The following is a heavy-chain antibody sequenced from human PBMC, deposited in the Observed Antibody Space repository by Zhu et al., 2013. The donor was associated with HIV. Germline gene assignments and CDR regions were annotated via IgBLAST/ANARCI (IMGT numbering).Heavy chain of an antibody. D-gene: IGHD2-2*01. CDR2: MNPNSGNT. V-gene: IGHV1-8*01. Sequence: QVQLVQSGAEVKKPGASVKVSCKASGYTFTSYDINWVRQATGQGLEWMGWMNPNSGNTGYAQKFQGRVTITADKSTSTAYMELSSLRSEDTAVYYCARDVEIVDCSSTSCSNWFDPWGQGTLVTVSS. CDR3: ARDVEIVDCSSTSCSNWFDP. CDR1: GYTFTSYD. J-gene: IGHJ5*02.